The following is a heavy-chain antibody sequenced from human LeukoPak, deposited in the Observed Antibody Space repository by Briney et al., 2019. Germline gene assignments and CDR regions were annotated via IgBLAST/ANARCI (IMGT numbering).Heavy chain of an antibody. V-gene: IGHV4-34*01. CDR3: ARGSRVVISYYGMDV. D-gene: IGHD3-22*01. Sequence: SETLSLTCAVYGGSFSGYYWSWIRQPPGKGLEWIGEINHSGSTNYNPSLKSRVTISVDTSKNQFSLKLSSVTAADTAVYYCARGSRVVISYYGMDVWGQGALVTVSS. CDR2: INHSGST. CDR1: GGSFSGYY. J-gene: IGHJ6*02.